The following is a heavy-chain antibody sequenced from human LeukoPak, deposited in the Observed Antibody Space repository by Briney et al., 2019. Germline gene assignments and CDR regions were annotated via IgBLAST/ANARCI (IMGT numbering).Heavy chain of an antibody. CDR2: IGTVDDT. J-gene: IGHJ6*02. Sequence: PGGSLRLSCAASGFTFSTCDMHWVRQVTGKGLEWVSAIGTVDDTYYLGSVKGRFTISRENAKNVLYLQMSSLRVEDTAVYYCAREIRETVFTRHHYYGIDVWGQGTTVTVSS. V-gene: IGHV3-13*01. CDR1: GFTFSTCD. CDR3: AREIRETVFTRHHYYGIDV. D-gene: IGHD1-1*01.